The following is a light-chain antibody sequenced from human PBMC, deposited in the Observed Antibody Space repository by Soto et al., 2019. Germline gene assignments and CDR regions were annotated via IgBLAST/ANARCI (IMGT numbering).Light chain of an antibody. V-gene: IGLV2-18*02. CDR2: EVS. CDR3: NSYTSSSTYV. CDR1: SSDVGSNNR. J-gene: IGLJ1*01. Sequence: QSALNQPPSVSGSPGQSVTISCTGTSSDVGSNNRVSWYQQPPGTAPKLMIYEVSNRPSGVPDRFSGSKSGNTASLTISGLQAEDEADYYCNSYTSSSTYVFGTGTKLTVL.